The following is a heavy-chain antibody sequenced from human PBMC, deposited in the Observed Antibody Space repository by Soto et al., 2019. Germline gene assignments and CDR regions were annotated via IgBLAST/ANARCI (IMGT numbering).Heavy chain of an antibody. V-gene: IGHV4-39*01. D-gene: IGHD3-10*01. CDR3: ARQAAPGSGSYGLYYYYGMDV. CDR2: IYYSGGT. Sequence: PSETLSLTGTVCGCSISSSSYYWGWIRQRPWKGLEWIGSIYYSGGTDYNPSLKSRVTISVPTSKTQFSLKLSSVTAADTAVYYCARQAAPGSGSYGLYYYYGMDVWGQGTTVTVPS. CDR1: GCSISSSSYY. J-gene: IGHJ6*02.